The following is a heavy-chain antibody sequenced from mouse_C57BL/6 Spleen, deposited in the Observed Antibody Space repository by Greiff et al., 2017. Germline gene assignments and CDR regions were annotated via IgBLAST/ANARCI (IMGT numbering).Heavy chain of an antibody. D-gene: IGHD1-1*01. V-gene: IGHV1-55*01. Sequence: VQLQQPGAELVKPGASVKMSCKASGYTFTSYWITWVKQRPGQGLEWIGDIYPGSGSTNYNEKFKSKATLTVDTSSSTAYMQLSSLTSEDSAVYYCARKGYYGSSDYYAMDYWGQGTSVTVSS. CDR1: GYTFTSYW. CDR2: IYPGSGST. J-gene: IGHJ4*01. CDR3: ARKGYYGSSDYYAMDY.